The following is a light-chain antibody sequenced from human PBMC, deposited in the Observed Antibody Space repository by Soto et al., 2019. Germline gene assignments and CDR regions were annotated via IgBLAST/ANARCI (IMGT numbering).Light chain of an antibody. CDR3: QKYGSSLYT. Sequence: EIVLTQSPGTLSLSPGERATLSCRASQSVSSSYLAWYQQKPGQAPRLLIYGASSRATGIPDRFSGSGSGTEFTLTISRLEPEDFAVYYCQKYGSSLYTFGQGTKLEIK. CDR1: QSVSSSY. J-gene: IGKJ2*01. V-gene: IGKV3-20*01. CDR2: GAS.